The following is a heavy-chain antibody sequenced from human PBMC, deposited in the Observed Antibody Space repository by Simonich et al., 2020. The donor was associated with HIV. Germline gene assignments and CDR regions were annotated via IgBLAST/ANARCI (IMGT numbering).Heavy chain of an antibody. CDR2: VNHSGST. V-gene: IGHV4-34*01. J-gene: IGHJ3*02. CDR1: GGSFINYY. D-gene: IGHD3-3*01. Sequence: QVQLQQWGAGLLKPSETLSLTCAVYGGSFINYYWSWIRQPPGKGLEWIGEVNHSGSTKYSVSRKSRVTISVDTSRNQFSLKLNSVTAADTAVYYCARGQPLRSLQRDGFDIWGQGTVVTVSS. CDR3: ARGQPLRSLQRDGFDI.